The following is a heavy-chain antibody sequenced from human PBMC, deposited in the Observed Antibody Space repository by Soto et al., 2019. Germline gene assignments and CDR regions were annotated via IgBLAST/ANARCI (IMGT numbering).Heavy chain of an antibody. CDR1: GFSFSSPRMG. CDR3: ARIGEGYTFGYGYYNWFDP. D-gene: IGHD5-18*01. Sequence: QVTLKESGPVLVKPTEPLTLTCTVSGFSFSSPRMGVAWIRQPPGKALEWLAHIFSNDEKSYSTSLQSRLTISKDTSKSQVVLTMTNVDPVDTATYFCARIGEGYTFGYGYYNWFDPWGQGTLVTVSS. J-gene: IGHJ5*02. CDR2: IFSNDEK. V-gene: IGHV2-26*02.